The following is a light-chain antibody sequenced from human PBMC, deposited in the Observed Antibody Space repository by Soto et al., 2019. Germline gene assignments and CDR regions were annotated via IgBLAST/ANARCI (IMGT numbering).Light chain of an antibody. CDR2: GNI. J-gene: IGLJ2*01. V-gene: IGLV1-40*01. Sequence: QAVVTQPPSVSGAPGQRVTISCTGSSSNIGAGYDVHWYQHLPGTAPKLLIYGNINRPSGVPDRFSGSKSDTSASLAITGLQAEDEADYCCQSSDSSLGVVFGGGTKLTVL. CDR1: SSNIGAGYD. CDR3: QSSDSSLGVV.